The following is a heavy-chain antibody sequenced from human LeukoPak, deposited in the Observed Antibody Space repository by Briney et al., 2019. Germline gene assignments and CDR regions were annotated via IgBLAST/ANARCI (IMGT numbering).Heavy chain of an antibody. Sequence: GGSLRLSCAASGFTFSDYYMSWIRQAPGKGLEWVSYISSGSTIYYADSVKGRFTISRDNAKNSLYLQMNSLRAEDTAVYYCARDGLSSGWYVGYYYGMDVWGQGTTVTVSS. CDR3: ARDGLSSGWYVGYYYGMDV. D-gene: IGHD6-19*01. J-gene: IGHJ6*02. CDR1: GFTFSDYY. V-gene: IGHV3-11*01. CDR2: ISSGSTI.